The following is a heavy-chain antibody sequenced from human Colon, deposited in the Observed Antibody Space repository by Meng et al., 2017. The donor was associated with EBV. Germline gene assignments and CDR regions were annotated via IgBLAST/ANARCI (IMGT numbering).Heavy chain of an antibody. J-gene: IGHJ2*01. CDR1: GGSISSGNHY. CDR2: IYYSGST. D-gene: IGHD4-17*01. V-gene: IGHV4-31*03. CDR3: ASLYGDSSVWYLDL. Sequence: GPGPVKSSQPLSLPCTVSGGSISSGNHYWSWIRQHPGKGLEYIGYIYYSGSTYYNPSLKSRVIISVDTSKNQFSLRLNSVTAADTAVYYCASLYGDSSVWYLDLWGRGTLVTVSS.